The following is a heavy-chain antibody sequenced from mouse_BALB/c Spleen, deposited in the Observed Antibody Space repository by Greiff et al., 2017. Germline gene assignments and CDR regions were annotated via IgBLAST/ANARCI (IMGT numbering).Heavy chain of an antibody. CDR3: ARSEGYGFAY. CDR2: INPNNGGT. D-gene: IGHD2-14*01. Sequence: VHVKQSGPELVKPGASVKIPCKASGYTFTDYNMDWVKQSHGKSLEWIGDINPNNGGTIYNQKFKGKATLTVDKSSSTAYMELRSLTSEDTAVYYCARSEGYGFAYWGQGTLVTVSA. J-gene: IGHJ3*01. V-gene: IGHV1-18*01. CDR1: GYTFTDYN.